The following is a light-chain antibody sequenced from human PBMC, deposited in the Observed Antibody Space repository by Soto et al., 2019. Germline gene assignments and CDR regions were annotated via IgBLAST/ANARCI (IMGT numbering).Light chain of an antibody. Sequence: QSALTQPASVSGSPGQSITISCTGTSRDVGNYNLVSWYQQHPGKAPKVMLYEVRKRPSGVPDRFSGSKSGNTASLTVSGLQADDEADYYCTSYAGGNILVFGGGTKLTVL. CDR2: EVR. J-gene: IGLJ2*01. CDR3: TSYAGGNILV. V-gene: IGLV2-8*01. CDR1: SRDVGNYNL.